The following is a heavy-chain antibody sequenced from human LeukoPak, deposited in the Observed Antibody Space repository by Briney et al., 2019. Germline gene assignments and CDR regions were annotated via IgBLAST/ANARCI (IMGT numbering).Heavy chain of an antibody. CDR3: ARDKDYDILTGYYRDDAFDI. J-gene: IGHJ3*02. V-gene: IGHV3-48*02. CDR2: ISGSGGST. CDR1: GFTLSSYW. Sequence: PGGSLRLSCAASGFTLSSYWMHWVRQAPGKGLEWVSAISGSGGSTYYADSVKGRFTISRDNAKNSLYLQMNSLRDEDTAVYYCARDKDYDILTGYYRDDAFDIWGQGTMVTVSS. D-gene: IGHD3-9*01.